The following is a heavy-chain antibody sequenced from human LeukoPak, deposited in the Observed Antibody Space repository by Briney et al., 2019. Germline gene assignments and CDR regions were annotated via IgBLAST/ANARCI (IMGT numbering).Heavy chain of an antibody. CDR1: GFTFSSYT. CDR3: AKDLGYYDSSGYYFRTYYFGY. Sequence: PGGSLRLSCAASGFTFSSYTMAWVRQAPGKGLEWVSGIRDSGANTFYADFLKGRFTISRDNSKNTLYLQMNSLRAEDTAVYYCAKDLGYYDSSGYYFRTYYFGYWGQGTLVTVSS. D-gene: IGHD3-22*01. J-gene: IGHJ4*02. V-gene: IGHV3-23*01. CDR2: IRDSGANT.